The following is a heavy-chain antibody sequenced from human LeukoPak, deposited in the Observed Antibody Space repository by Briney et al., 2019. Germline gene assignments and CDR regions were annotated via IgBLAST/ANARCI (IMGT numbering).Heavy chain of an antibody. CDR2: ISSSSSYI. CDR3: ARDLQNYYDSSGYLDY. D-gene: IGHD3-22*01. V-gene: IGHV3-21*01. Sequence: GGSLRLSCAASGFTFSSYSMDWVRQAPGKGLEWVSSISSSSSYIYYADSVKGRFTISRDNAKNSLYLQMNSLRAEDTAVYYCARDLQNYYDSSGYLDYWGQGTLVTVSS. J-gene: IGHJ4*02. CDR1: GFTFSSYS.